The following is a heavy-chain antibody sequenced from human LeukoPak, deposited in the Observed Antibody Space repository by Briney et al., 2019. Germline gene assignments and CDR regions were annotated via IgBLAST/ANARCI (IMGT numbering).Heavy chain of an antibody. J-gene: IGHJ4*02. CDR2: INHSGST. D-gene: IGHD2/OR15-2a*01. CDR1: GGSFSGYY. V-gene: IGHV4-34*01. Sequence: SETLSLTCAVYGGSFSGYYWSWIRQPPGKGLEWIGEINHSGSTNYNPSLKGRVTISVDTSKNQFSLKLSSVTAADTAVYYCARDRVLLPFDYWGQGTLVTVSS. CDR3: ARDRVLLPFDY.